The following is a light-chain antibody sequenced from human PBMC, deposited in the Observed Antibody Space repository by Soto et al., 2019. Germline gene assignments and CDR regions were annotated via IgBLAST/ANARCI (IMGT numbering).Light chain of an antibody. J-gene: IGKJ1*01. CDR3: QQYYSAPRT. CDR2: WAS. V-gene: IGKV4-1*01. Sequence: DILMTKTPDSMGVSWGERATINCKSSQSVLYSSNNTNYFSCHQQQAGPLPKLLIHWASIRESGVPDRFSGSGSATDFTLTISSLQAEDVTVYCCQQYYSAPRTFGQGTKVDIK. CDR1: QSVLYSSNNTNY.